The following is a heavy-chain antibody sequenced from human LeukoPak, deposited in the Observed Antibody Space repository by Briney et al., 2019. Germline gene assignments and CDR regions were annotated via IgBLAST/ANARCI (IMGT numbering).Heavy chain of an antibody. V-gene: IGHV4-59*13. CDR1: GVSISTDY. Sequence: SETLSLTCTVFGVSISTDYWTWVRQSPGKGLEWIGYIHYSGSTSYNPSLKSRVTISVGTSKNQFSLKLTSVTSADTAVYYCARDAGATAYWGQGALVTVSS. J-gene: IGHJ4*02. CDR3: ARDAGATAY. CDR2: IHYSGST. D-gene: IGHD4/OR15-4a*01.